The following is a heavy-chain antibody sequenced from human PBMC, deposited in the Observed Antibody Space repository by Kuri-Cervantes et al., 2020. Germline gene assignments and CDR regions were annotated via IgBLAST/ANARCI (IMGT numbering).Heavy chain of an antibody. Sequence: GSLRLSCAASGFTFGDYAMHWVRQAPGKGLEWVSAVTESGGTTYYADSVKGRFTISRDNSKNTQYLQMNTLRAEDTAVYYCARLATSSDPFDIWGQGTMVTVSS. V-gene: IGHV3-23*01. CDR2: VTESGGTT. CDR3: ARLATSSDPFDI. CDR1: GFTFGDYA. J-gene: IGHJ3*02. D-gene: IGHD5-24*01.